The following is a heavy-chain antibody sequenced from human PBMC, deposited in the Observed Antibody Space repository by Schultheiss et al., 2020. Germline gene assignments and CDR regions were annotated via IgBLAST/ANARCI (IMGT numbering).Heavy chain of an antibody. V-gene: IGHV4-4*08. D-gene: IGHD6-13*01. CDR3: ARGPSSNRYEYYFDY. CDR2: IYTSGSA. CDR1: GGSFSGYY. J-gene: IGHJ4*02. Sequence: SETLSLTCAVYGGSFSGYYWSWIRQPPGKGLEWIGHIYTSGSANYNPSLKSRITISVDTSKNQFSLKLSSVTAADTAVYYCARGPSSNRYEYYFDYWGQGTLVTVSS.